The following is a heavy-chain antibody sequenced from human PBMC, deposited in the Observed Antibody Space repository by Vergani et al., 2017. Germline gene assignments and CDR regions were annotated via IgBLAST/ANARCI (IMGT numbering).Heavy chain of an antibody. Sequence: QVQLQESGPGLVKPSETLSLTCTVSGGSISSYYWSWIRQPPGKGLEWIGYIYYSGSTNYNPSLKSRVTISVDTSKNQFSLKLSSVTAADTAVYYCAGRGVAALSTYYFDYWGQGTLVTVSS. D-gene: IGHD2-15*01. CDR2: IYYSGST. V-gene: IGHV4-59*01. CDR1: GGSISSYY. CDR3: AGRGVAALSTYYFDY. J-gene: IGHJ4*02.